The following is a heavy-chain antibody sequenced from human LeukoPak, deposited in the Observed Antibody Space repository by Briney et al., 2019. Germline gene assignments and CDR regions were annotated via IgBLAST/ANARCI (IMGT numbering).Heavy chain of an antibody. Sequence: SETPSLTCTVSGGSISSYYWSWIRQPPGKGLEWIGYIYYSGSTNYNPSLKSRVTISVDTSKNQFSLKLSSVTAADTAVYYCARGRRGDYVFGAFDIWGQGTMVTVSS. CDR1: GGSISSYY. V-gene: IGHV4-59*01. CDR2: IYYSGST. J-gene: IGHJ3*02. CDR3: ARGRRGDYVFGAFDI. D-gene: IGHD4-17*01.